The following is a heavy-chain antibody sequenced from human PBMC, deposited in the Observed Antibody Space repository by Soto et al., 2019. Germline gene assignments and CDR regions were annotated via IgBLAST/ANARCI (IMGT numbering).Heavy chain of an antibody. V-gene: IGHV2-5*02. CDR1: GFSLITSGVG. Sequence: QITLKEAGPTLVKPTQTLTLTCSFSGFSLITSGVGVGWIRQPPGKALEWLALIYWDDDKGYSTPLKSRLTITKATSKNQVVLTMTNMDPADTATYYCAHTMAPRIFDYWGQGLLVTVSS. CDR2: IYWDDDK. CDR3: AHTMAPRIFDY. J-gene: IGHJ4*02.